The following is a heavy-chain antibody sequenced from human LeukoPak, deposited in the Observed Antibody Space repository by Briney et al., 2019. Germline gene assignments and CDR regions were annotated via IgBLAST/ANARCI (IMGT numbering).Heavy chain of an antibody. CDR1: GFTFSSYA. CDR3: AKGGSGWLFDY. D-gene: IGHD6-19*01. J-gene: IGHJ4*02. Sequence: GGSLRLSCAASGFTFSSYAMHWVRQAPGKGLEWVSGISGSGGSTYYADSVKGRFTISRDNSKNTLYLQMNSLRAEDTAVYYCAKGGSGWLFDYWGQGTLVTVSS. CDR2: ISGSGGST. V-gene: IGHV3-23*01.